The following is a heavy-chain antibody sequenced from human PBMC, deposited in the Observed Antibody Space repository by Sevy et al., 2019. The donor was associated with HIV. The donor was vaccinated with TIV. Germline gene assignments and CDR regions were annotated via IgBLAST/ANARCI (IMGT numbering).Heavy chain of an antibody. CDR3: AKGSRKYYYDSSCYYGD. V-gene: IGHV3-23*01. CDR1: GFTLSNYA. CDR2: LSASGGST. J-gene: IGHJ4*01. Sequence: GGSLRLSCVASGFTLSNYAMSWVRQAPGKGLEWVSILSASGGSTYYAESVKGRVTISRDNSKNTLDLEMNSLRGEDTAVYYCAKGSRKYYYDSSCYYGDWGQGTLVTVSS. D-gene: IGHD3-22*01.